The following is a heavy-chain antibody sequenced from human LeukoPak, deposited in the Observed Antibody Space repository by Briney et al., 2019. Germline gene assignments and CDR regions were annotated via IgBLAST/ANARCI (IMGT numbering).Heavy chain of an antibody. CDR1: GFTFSSYA. D-gene: IGHD5-12*01. V-gene: IGHV3-30*04. CDR3: ARDHIVATKHGHFDY. CDR2: ISYDGSNK. Sequence: GRSLRLSCAASGFTFSSYAMHWVRQAPGKGLEWVVVISYDGSNKYYADSVKGRFTISRDNSKNTLYLQMNSLRAEDTAVYYCARDHIVATKHGHFDYWGQGTLVTVSS. J-gene: IGHJ4*02.